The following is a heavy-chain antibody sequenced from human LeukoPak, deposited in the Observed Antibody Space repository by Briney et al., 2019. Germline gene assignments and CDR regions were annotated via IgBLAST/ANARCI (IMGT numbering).Heavy chain of an antibody. Sequence: GGSLRLSCAASGFTFSSYSMNWVRQAPGKGLEWVSYISSSSSTIYYADSVKGRSTISRDNAKNSLYLQMNSLRAEDTAVYYCARDRQVAMGFFDYWGQGTLVTVSS. V-gene: IGHV3-48*01. CDR2: ISSSSSTI. CDR1: GFTFSSYS. D-gene: IGHD5-18*01. J-gene: IGHJ4*02. CDR3: ARDRQVAMGFFDY.